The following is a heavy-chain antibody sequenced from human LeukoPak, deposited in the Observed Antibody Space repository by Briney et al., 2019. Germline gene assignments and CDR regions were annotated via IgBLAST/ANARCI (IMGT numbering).Heavy chain of an antibody. CDR1: GFTFSSYG. D-gene: IGHD6-13*01. J-gene: IGHJ2*01. CDR2: IWYDGSNK. Sequence: GRSLRLSCAASGFTFSSYGMHWVRQAPGEGLEWVAVIWYDGSNKYYADSVKGRFTISRDNSKNTLYLQMNSLSAEDTAVYYCARDRGIAAAGANYWYFDLWGRGTLVTVSS. CDR3: ARDRGIAAAGANYWYFDL. V-gene: IGHV3-33*01.